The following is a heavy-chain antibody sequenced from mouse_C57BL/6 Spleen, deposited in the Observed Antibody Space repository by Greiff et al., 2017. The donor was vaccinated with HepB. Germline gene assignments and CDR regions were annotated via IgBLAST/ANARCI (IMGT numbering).Heavy chain of an antibody. Sequence: QVQLKESGAELVKPGASVKISCKASGYAFSSYWMNWVKQRPGKGLEWIGQIYPGDGDTNYNGKFKGKATLTADKSSSTAYMQLSSLTSEDSAVYFCARRGSSYGDFWWYFDVWGTGTTVTVSS. CDR3: ARRGSSYGDFWWYFDV. CDR2: IYPGDGDT. D-gene: IGHD1-1*01. V-gene: IGHV1-80*01. CDR1: GYAFSSYW. J-gene: IGHJ1*03.